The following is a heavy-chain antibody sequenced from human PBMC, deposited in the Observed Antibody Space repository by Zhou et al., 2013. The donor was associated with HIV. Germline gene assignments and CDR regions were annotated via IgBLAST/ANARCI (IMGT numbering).Heavy chain of an antibody. CDR1: GYTFTGYC. CDR2: INPNSGGT. D-gene: IGHD2-21*01. V-gene: IGHV1-2*02. CDR3: ARDWAISRRDYFDY. Sequence: VQLVQSGAEVKKSGASVKVSREASGYTFTGYCVHWVRQAPGQGLEWMGWINPNSGGTNYAQKFQGRVTMTRDTSISTAYMELSRLRSDDTAVYYCARDWAISRRDYFDYWGQGTLVTVSS. J-gene: IGHJ4*02.